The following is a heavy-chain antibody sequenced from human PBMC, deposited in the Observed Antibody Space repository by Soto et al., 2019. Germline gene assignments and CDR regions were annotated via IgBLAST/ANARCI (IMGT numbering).Heavy chain of an antibody. D-gene: IGHD2-8*01. Sequence: PSETLSLTCAVSGGSISSSNWWSWVRQPPGKGLEWIGEIYHSGSTNYNPSLKSRVTISVDKSKNPFSLKLSSVTDADTAVYYCASAWIVLIQIPRDYGLDFWGQGTTVTVSS. V-gene: IGHV4-4*02. CDR1: GGSISSSNW. CDR3: ASAWIVLIQIPRDYGLDF. J-gene: IGHJ6*02. CDR2: IYHSGST.